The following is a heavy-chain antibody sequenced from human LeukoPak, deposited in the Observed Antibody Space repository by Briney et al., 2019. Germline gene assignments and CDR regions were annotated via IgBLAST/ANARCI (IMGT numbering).Heavy chain of an antibody. CDR1: GFTFSSYS. V-gene: IGHV3-21*01. J-gene: IGHJ4*02. CDR3: ARDCSGSYLCDY. CDR2: ISSSSSYI. D-gene: IGHD1-26*01. Sequence: GGALRLSCAASGFTFSSYSMNWVRQAPGKGLEWVSSISSSSSYIYYADSVKGRFTISRDNAKNSLYLQMNSLRADDTAVYYCARDCSGSYLCDYWGQGTLVTVSS.